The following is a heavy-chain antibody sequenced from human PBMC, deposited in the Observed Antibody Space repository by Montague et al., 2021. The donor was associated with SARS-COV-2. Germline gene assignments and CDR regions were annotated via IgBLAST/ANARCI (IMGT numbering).Heavy chain of an antibody. Sequence: SETLSLTCTVSGGSISSSSYYWGWIRQPPGKGLEWIGSIYYSGSTYYNPSLKSRVTISVDTSKNQFSLKLSSVTAADTAVYYCARRKAEYCSGGSCYSAAVFDYWGQGTLVTVSS. CDR3: ARRKAEYCSGGSCYSAAVFDY. CDR2: IYYSGST. CDR1: GGSISSSSYY. D-gene: IGHD2-15*01. J-gene: IGHJ4*02. V-gene: IGHV4-39*01.